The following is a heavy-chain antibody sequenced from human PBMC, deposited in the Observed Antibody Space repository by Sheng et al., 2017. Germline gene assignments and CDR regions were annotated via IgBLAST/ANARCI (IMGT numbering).Heavy chain of an antibody. Sequence: QVQLQESGPGLVKPSETLSLTCAVSGYSISSGYYWGWIRQPPGKGLEWIGSIYHSGSTYYNPSLKSRVTISVDTSKNQFSLKLSSVTAADTAVYYCAREGSGWLQTDGYNWFDPWGQGTLVTVSS. V-gene: IGHV4-38-2*02. CDR3: AREGSGWLQTDGYNWFDP. J-gene: IGHJ5*02. D-gene: IGHD3-10*01. CDR2: IYHSGST. CDR1: GYSISSGYY.